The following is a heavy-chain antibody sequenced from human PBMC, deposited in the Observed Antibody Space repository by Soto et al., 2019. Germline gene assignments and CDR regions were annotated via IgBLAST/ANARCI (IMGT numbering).Heavy chain of an antibody. V-gene: IGHV1-3*01. CDR3: ASGYEWRWIDY. CDR1: GYSFTNFP. Sequence: ASEKVSCKASGYSFTNFPINWVRQAPGQRLEWMGWINGGNGNTQYSQKFQGRVIISRDNAKNSLYLQMNSLRDEDTAVYYCASGYEWRWIDYWGQGTLVTVSS. J-gene: IGHJ4*02. D-gene: IGHD3-22*01. CDR2: INGGNGNT.